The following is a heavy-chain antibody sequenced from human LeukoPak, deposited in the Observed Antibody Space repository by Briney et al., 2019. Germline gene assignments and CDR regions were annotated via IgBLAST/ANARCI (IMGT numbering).Heavy chain of an antibody. Sequence: SETLSLTCTVSGGSISSSSYYWGWIRQPPGKGLEWIGSIYYSGSTYYNPSLKSRVAISVDTSKNQFSLKLSSVTAADTAVYYCARRDLSEFDYWGQGTLVTVSS. CDR1: GGSISSSSYY. CDR3: ARRDLSEFDY. V-gene: IGHV4-39*01. J-gene: IGHJ4*02. D-gene: IGHD2-21*01. CDR2: IYYSGST.